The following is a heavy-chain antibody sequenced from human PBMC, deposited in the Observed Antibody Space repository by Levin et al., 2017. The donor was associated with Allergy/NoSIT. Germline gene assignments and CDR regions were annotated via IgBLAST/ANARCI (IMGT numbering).Heavy chain of an antibody. V-gene: IGHV3-21*01. CDR2: ISSSSSYT. Sequence: GGSLRLSCAASGFSFSSYSMNWVRQAPGKGLEWVSCISSSSSYTYYADSLKGRFTISRDNAKNSLYLQMNSLRAEDSAVYYCARDGARSGYSCPDYWGQGTLVTVSS. CDR3: ARDGARSGYSCPDY. CDR1: GFSFSSYS. J-gene: IGHJ4*02. D-gene: IGHD2-15*01.